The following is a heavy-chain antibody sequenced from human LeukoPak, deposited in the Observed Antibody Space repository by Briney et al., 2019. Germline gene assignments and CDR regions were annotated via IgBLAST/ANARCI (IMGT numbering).Heavy chain of an antibody. CDR1: GFTFSSYG. CDR2: ISYDGSNK. D-gene: IGHD3-16*01. J-gene: IGHJ6*02. Sequence: GRSLRLSCAASGFTFSSYGMHWVRQAPGKGLEWVAVISYDGSNKYYADSVKGRFTISRDNSKNTLYLQMNSLRAEDTAVYYCAKDIWSRVVWGSLSSKRYYYYYGMDVWGQGTTVTVSS. CDR3: AKDIWSRVVWGSLSSKRYYYYYGMDV. V-gene: IGHV3-30*18.